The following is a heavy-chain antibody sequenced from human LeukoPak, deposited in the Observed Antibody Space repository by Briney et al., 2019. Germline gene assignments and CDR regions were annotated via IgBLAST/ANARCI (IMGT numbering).Heavy chain of an antibody. CDR1: GFIFDDYG. D-gene: IGHD3-10*02. J-gene: IGHJ6*04. CDR2: ITWSGGST. Sequence: GGSLRLSCAASGFIFDDYGMSWVRQAPGKGLEWVSGITWSGGSTGYADSVKGRFTISRDNAKNSLYLQMNSLRAEDTAVYYCAELGITMIGGVWGKGTTVTISS. V-gene: IGHV3-20*04. CDR3: AELGITMIGGV.